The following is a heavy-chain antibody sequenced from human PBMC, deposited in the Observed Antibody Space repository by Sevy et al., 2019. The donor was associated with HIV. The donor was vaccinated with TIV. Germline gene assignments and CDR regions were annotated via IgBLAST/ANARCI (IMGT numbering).Heavy chain of an antibody. CDR3: TWITKGRGGYDR. D-gene: IGHD3-10*01. CDR1: GIPFKDAW. V-gene: IGHV3-15*04. Sequence: GGSLRLSCAVSGIPFKDAWMSWVRQVPGKGLEWVGRIVSKRGGGTINYAAPVKGRFTISRDASKNRVYLEMNSLKTEDTAVYYCTWITKGRGGYDRWGQGTLVTVSS. J-gene: IGHJ5*02. CDR2: IVSKRGGGTI.